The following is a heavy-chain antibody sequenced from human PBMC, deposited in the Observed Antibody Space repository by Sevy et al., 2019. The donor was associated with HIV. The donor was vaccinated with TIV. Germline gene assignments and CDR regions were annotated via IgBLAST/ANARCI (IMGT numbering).Heavy chain of an antibody. CDR1: GGSISSYY. D-gene: IGHD6-13*01. J-gene: IGHJ5*02. CDR2: IYYSGST. V-gene: IGHV4-59*01. CDR3: ARGLEQQLNNWFDP. Sequence: SETLSLTCTVSGGSISSYYWSWIRQPPGKGLEWIGYIYYSGSTNYNPSHKSRVTISVDTSKNQFSLKLSSVTAADTAVYYCARGLEQQLNNWFDPWGQGTLVTVSS.